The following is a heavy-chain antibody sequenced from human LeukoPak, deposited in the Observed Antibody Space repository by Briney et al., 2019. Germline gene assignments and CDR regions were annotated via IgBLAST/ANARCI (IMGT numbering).Heavy chain of an antibody. CDR3: TLDYYDSSGYRDFYYYYYMDV. CDR2: IYYSGST. V-gene: IGHV4-39*01. CDR1: GGSISSSSYY. D-gene: IGHD3-22*01. J-gene: IGHJ6*03. Sequence: SETLSLTCTVSGGSISSSSYYWGWIRQPPGKGLEWIGSIYYSGSTYYKPSLKSRVTISVDTSKNQFSLKLSSVTAADTAVYHCTLDYYDSSGYRDFYYYYYMDVWGKGTTVTVSS.